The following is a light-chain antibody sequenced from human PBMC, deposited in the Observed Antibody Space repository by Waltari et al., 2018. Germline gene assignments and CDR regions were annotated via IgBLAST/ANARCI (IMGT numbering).Light chain of an antibody. V-gene: IGKV3-20*01. CDR3: QHHVRLPAT. Sequence: SCRASQSVNTYLAGYQQKPGQAPRLLIYGAYTRAAGIPDRFSGSGSGTDFSLTISRLEAEDFAVYYCQHHVRLPATFGQGTKVEIK. J-gene: IGKJ1*01. CDR1: QSVNTY. CDR2: GAY.